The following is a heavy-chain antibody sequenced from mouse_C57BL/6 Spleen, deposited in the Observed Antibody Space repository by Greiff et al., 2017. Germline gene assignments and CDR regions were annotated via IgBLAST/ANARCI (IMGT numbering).Heavy chain of an antibody. J-gene: IGHJ1*03. CDR2: IDPETGGT. CDR1: GYTFTDYE. CDR3: TRSNYGSSSHWYFDV. D-gene: IGHD1-1*01. V-gene: IGHV1-15*01. Sequence: VQLQQSGAELVRPGASVTLSCKASGYTFTDYEMHWVKQTPVHGLEWIGAIDPETGGTAYNQKFKGKAILTADKSSSTAYMELRSLTSEDSAVYYCTRSNYGSSSHWYFDVWGTGTTVTVSS.